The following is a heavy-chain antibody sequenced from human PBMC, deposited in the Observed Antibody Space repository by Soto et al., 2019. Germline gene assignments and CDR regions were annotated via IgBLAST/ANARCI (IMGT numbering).Heavy chain of an antibody. D-gene: IGHD6-13*01. CDR2: IYYTGSP. V-gene: IGHV4-59*01. Sequence: SETLSLTCSFSCGSISGSYWSWIRQPPGKRLEWIGYIYYTGSPTYNPSLESRVTMSVDTSKNQFSLKLNSVNAADTAVYYCAKYRRTEAEGFTLDYWGRGTLVTVSS. CDR1: CGSISGSY. J-gene: IGHJ4*02. CDR3: AKYRRTEAEGFTLDY.